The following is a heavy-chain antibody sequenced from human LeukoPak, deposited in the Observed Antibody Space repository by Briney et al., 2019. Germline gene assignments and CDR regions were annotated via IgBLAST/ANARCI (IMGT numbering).Heavy chain of an antibody. J-gene: IGHJ6*03. CDR2: IIPIFGTA. CDR3: ASGGYSYDHYYYYYMDV. Sequence: GASVKVSCKASGGTFSSYAISWVRQAPGQGLEWMGGIIPIFGTANYAQKFQGRVTITADETTSTAYMELSSLRSEDTAVYYCASGGYSYDHYYYYYMDVWGKGTTVTVSS. D-gene: IGHD5-18*01. CDR1: GGTFSSYA. V-gene: IGHV1-69*13.